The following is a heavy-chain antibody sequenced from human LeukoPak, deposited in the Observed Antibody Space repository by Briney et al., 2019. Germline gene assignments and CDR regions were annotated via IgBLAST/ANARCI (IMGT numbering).Heavy chain of an antibody. D-gene: IGHD3-3*01. J-gene: IGHJ3*02. V-gene: IGHV3-21*01. CDR1: GFTFSSYA. CDR3: ARVSAFGVVIFDAFDI. Sequence: GGSLRLSCAASGFTFSSYAMSWVRQAPGKGLEWVSSISSSTTYIYYADSVKGRFTISRDNAKNSLYLQMNSLRAEDTAVYYCARVSAFGVVIFDAFDIWGQGTMVTVSS. CDR2: ISSSTTYI.